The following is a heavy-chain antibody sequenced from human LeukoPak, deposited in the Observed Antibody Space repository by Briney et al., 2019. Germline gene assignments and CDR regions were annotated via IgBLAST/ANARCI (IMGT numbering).Heavy chain of an antibody. CDR1: GYSFSRYG. D-gene: IGHD6-19*01. CDR2: ISGSNGNT. J-gene: IGHJ4*02. CDR3: ARREQWLVGDDY. Sequence: ASVKVSCKASGYSFSRYGISWVRQAPGQGLEWMGWISGSNGNTNYAQKLQGRVTMTTDTSTSTAYMELRSLRSDDTAVYYCARREQWLVGDDYWGQGTLVTVSS. V-gene: IGHV1-18*01.